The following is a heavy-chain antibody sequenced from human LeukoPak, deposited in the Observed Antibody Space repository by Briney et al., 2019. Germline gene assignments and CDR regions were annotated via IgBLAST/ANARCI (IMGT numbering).Heavy chain of an antibody. V-gene: IGHV4-59*08. D-gene: IGHD6-13*01. CDR3: VKSIAAAGRPRFDWFDP. Sequence: PSETLSLTCTVSGGSISSYHWSWIRQPPGKGLEWIGYIYYSGSTNYNPSLKSRVTISVDTSKNQFSLKLSSVTAADTAVYYCVKSIAAAGRPRFDWFDPWGQGTLVTVSS. CDR1: GGSISSYH. CDR2: IYYSGST. J-gene: IGHJ5*02.